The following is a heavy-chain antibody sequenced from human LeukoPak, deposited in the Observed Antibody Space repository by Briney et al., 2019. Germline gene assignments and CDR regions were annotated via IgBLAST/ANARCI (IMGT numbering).Heavy chain of an antibody. CDR2: IYSGGST. Sequence: GGSLRLSCAASGFTVSSNYMSWVRQAPGKGLEWVSVIYSGGSTYYADSVKGRFTISRDNAKNSLYLQMNSLRAEDTAVYYCARNLRPYGSGSYSAGFDPWGQGTLVTVSS. J-gene: IGHJ5*02. CDR3: ARNLRPYGSGSYSAGFDP. V-gene: IGHV3-53*01. D-gene: IGHD3-10*01. CDR1: GFTVSSNY.